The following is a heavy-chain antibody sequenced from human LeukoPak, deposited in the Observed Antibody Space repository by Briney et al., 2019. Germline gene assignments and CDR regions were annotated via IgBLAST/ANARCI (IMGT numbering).Heavy chain of an antibody. Sequence: GGSLRLSCAASGFTFSSYSMNWVRQAPGKGLEWVSSISSSSSYICYADSVKGRFTISRDNAKNSLYLQMNSLRAEDTAVYYCARDWPYISSSWYMGYDFWGQGTLVTVSS. CDR1: GFTFSSYS. J-gene: IGHJ4*02. CDR3: ARDWPYISSSWYMGYDF. D-gene: IGHD6-13*01. V-gene: IGHV3-21*01. CDR2: ISSSSSYI.